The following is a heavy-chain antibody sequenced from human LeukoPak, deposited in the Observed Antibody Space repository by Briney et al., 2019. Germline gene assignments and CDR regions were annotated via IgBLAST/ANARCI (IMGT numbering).Heavy chain of an antibody. J-gene: IGHJ4*02. CDR3: ARDLYYYDSSGYYDY. D-gene: IGHD3-22*01. Sequence: ASVKVSCKASGYTFTGYYMHWVRQAPGQGLEWMGWINPNSGGTNYAQKFQGRVTMTRDTSISTAYMELSRLRSDDTAVYYCARDLYYYDSSGYYDYWGQGTLVTVSS. CDR1: GYTFTGYY. CDR2: INPNSGGT. V-gene: IGHV1-2*02.